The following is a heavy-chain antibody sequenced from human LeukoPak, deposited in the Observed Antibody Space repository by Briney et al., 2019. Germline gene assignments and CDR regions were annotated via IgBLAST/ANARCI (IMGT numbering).Heavy chain of an antibody. D-gene: IGHD3-10*01. J-gene: IGHJ6*02. Sequence: GASVKVSCKASGGTFISYAISWVRQAPGQGLEWMGRIIPILGIANYAQKFQGTVTITADKSTSTAYMELSSLRSEDTAVYYCARGNTMVRRYGMDVWGQGTTVTVSS. CDR3: ARGNTMVRRYGMDV. CDR2: IIPILGIA. V-gene: IGHV1-69*04. CDR1: GGTFISYA.